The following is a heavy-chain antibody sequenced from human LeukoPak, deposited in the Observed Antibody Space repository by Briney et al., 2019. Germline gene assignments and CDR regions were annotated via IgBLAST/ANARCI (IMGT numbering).Heavy chain of an antibody. CDR1: GYTFIDYY. V-gene: IGHV1-2*02. CDR3: ARDPSHYYYTDV. Sequence: ASVKVSCKASGYTFIDYYIHWGRQAPGQGRECMGWINPKSGGTKYAQKFQGRFTMTRDTSISTAYMELSRLTSDDTAVYFCARDPSHYYYTDVWGKGTTVTVSS. CDR2: INPKSGGT. J-gene: IGHJ6*03. D-gene: IGHD6-6*01.